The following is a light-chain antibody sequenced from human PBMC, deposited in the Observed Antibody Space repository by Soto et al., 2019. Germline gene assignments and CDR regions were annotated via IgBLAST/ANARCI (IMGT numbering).Light chain of an antibody. J-gene: IGLJ2*01. Sequence: QPVLTQSPSASASLGASVKLTCTLSSGHSSYAIAWHQQHPEKGPRYLMKLNSDGSHSKGDGIPDRFSGSSSGAERYLTISSLQSEDEADYYCQTWGTGTVVFGGGTQLTVL. CDR3: QTWGTGTVV. V-gene: IGLV4-69*01. CDR1: SGHSSYA. CDR2: LNSDGSH.